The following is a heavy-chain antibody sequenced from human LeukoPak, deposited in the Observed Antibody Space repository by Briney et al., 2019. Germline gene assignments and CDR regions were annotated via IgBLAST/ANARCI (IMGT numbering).Heavy chain of an antibody. V-gene: IGHV4-61*01. CDR3: ARDNAPYYYDSSGYYNYYYYGMDV. CDR2: IYYSGST. Sequence: SETLSLTCTVSDDSISSSSYYWSWIRQPPGKGLEWIGYIYYSGSTNYNPSLKSRVTISVDTSKNQFSLKLSSVTAADTAVYYCARDNAPYYYDSSGYYNYYYYGMDVWGQGTTVTVSS. CDR1: DDSISSSSYY. J-gene: IGHJ6*02. D-gene: IGHD3-22*01.